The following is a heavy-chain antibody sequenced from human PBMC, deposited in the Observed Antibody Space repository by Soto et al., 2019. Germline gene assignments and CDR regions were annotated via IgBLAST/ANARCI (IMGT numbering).Heavy chain of an antibody. CDR1: GFTFSSYG. V-gene: IGHV3-30*18. CDR3: AKDRLYGDYGGDYYYYGMDV. CDR2: ISYDGSNK. Sequence: PGGSLRLSCAASGFTFSSYGMHRVRQAPGKGLEWVAVISYDGSNKYYADSVKGRFTISRDNSKNTLYLQMNSLRAEDTAVYYCAKDRLYGDYGGDYYYYGMDVWGQGTTVTVSS. D-gene: IGHD4-17*01. J-gene: IGHJ6*02.